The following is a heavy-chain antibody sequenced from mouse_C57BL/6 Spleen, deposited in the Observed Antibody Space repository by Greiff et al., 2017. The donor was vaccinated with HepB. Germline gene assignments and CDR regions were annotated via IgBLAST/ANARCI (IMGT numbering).Heavy chain of an antibody. CDR3: ARKGYYGRRAMDY. CDR2: INPNNGGT. V-gene: IGHV1-26*01. CDR1: GYTFTDYY. J-gene: IGHJ4*01. Sequence: VQLQQSGPELVKPGASVKISCKASGYTFTDYYMNWVKQSHGKSLEWIGDINPNNGGTSYNQKFKGKATLTVDKSSSTAYMELRSLTSEDSAVYYCARKGYYGRRAMDYWGQGTSVTVSS. D-gene: IGHD1-1*01.